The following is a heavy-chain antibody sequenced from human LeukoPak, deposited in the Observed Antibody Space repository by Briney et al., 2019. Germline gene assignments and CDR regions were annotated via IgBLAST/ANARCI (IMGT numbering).Heavy chain of an antibody. V-gene: IGHV4-59*01. D-gene: IGHD5-12*01. CDR3: ARGGYMSNWFEH. Sequence: PSETLSLTCSVSGGSISDSYWSWIRQPPGKGLEWIGKIHDSGITNYNPSLTSRVTFSVDTSKKQFSLNLNSVTAADTAVYYCARGGYMSNWFEHWGQGTPVTVSS. CDR2: IHDSGIT. J-gene: IGHJ5*02. CDR1: GGSISDSY.